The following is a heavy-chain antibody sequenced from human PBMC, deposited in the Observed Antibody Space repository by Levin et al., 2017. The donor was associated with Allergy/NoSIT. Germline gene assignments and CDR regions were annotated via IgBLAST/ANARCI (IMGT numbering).Heavy chain of an antibody. V-gene: IGHV3-30*18. CDR2: ISYDGRNT. Sequence: PGGSLRLSCVVSGVTFTSYGVHWVRQAPGKGLEWVADISYDGRNTDYADSVKGRFTISRDNSKDTLYLQMNSLRAEDTAVYYCAKDVIYCSGTRCYTHSATTGASYKYGMDVWGQGTTVTVSS. D-gene: IGHD2-2*02. CDR3: AKDVIYCSGTRCYTHSATTGASYKYGMDV. J-gene: IGHJ6*02. CDR1: GVTFTSYG.